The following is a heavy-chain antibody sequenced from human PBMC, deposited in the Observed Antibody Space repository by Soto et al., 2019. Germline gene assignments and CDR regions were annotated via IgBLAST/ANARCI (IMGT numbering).Heavy chain of an antibody. CDR2: IIPIFGTA. J-gene: IGHJ4*02. CDR3: AGYFTYYYDSSGLWYFDY. CDR1: GGTFSSYA. D-gene: IGHD3-22*01. Sequence: RASVKVSCKASGGTFSSYAISWVRQAPGQGLEWMGGIIPIFGTANYAQKFQGRVTITADESTSTAYMELSSLRSEDTAVYYCAGYFTYYYDSSGLWYFDYWGQGTLVTVSS. V-gene: IGHV1-69*13.